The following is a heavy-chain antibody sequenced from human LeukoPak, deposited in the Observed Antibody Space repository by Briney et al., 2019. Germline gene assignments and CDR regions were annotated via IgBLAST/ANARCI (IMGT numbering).Heavy chain of an antibody. CDR1: GFTFSSYA. CDR2: ISGSGGST. J-gene: IGHJ4*02. CDR3: ARDIYGSVNTMGQTDY. D-gene: IGHD3-10*01. Sequence: GGSLRLSCAASGFTFSSYAMSWVRQAPGKGLEWVSAISGSGGSTYYADSVKGRFTISRDNAKNSLYLQMNSLRAEDTAVYYCARDIYGSVNTMGQTDYWGQGTLVTVSS. V-gene: IGHV3-23*01.